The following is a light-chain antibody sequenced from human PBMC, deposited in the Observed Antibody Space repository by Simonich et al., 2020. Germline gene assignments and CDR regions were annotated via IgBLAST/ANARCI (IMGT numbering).Light chain of an antibody. Sequence: NFMLTQPHSVSASPGKTVTISCTSSSGSIASNYVQWYQPRPGSAPTPVIYVDNQRPPGVPDRFSGSIDSYSNAASLPISGLKTEDEADYYCQSYDSSNHRGVFGGGTKLTVL. V-gene: IGLV6-57*02. CDR2: VDN. CDR1: SGSIASNY. J-gene: IGLJ2*01. CDR3: QSYDSSNHRGV.